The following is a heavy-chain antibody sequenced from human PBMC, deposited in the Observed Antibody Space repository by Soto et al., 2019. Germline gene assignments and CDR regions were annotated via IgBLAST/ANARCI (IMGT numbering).Heavy chain of an antibody. J-gene: IGHJ5*01. Sequence: KASETLSLTCAVSGGSISSSKWWSWVRQSPGKGLQWIGEIDHRGSTNYNPSLKSRVTISVDKSKKQFSLKLKSLTAADTAVYYCAKTPIDGNWYDSWGQGTLVTVSS. CDR1: GGSISSSKW. CDR3: AKTPIDGNWYDS. CDR2: IDHRGST. D-gene: IGHD3-9*01. V-gene: IGHV4-4*02.